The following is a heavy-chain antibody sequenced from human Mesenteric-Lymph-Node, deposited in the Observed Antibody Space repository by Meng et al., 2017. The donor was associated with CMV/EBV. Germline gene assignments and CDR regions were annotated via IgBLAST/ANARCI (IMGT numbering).Heavy chain of an antibody. CDR2: IRYDETKT. CDR3: ARDPFYDFWSGYPVYFDY. CDR1: GFTFSNYG. D-gene: IGHD3-3*01. Sequence: GESLKISCAASGFTFSNYGMHWVRQAPGKGLEWVAFIRYDETKTYYADSVKGRFTISRDNAKNSLYLQMNSLRAEDTAVYYCARDPFYDFWSGYPVYFDYWGQGTLVTVSS. J-gene: IGHJ4*02. V-gene: IGHV3-30*02.